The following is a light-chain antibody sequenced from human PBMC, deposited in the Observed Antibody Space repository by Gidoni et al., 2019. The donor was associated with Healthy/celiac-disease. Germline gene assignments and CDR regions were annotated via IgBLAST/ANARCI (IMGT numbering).Light chain of an antibody. V-gene: IGKV1-39*01. J-gene: IGKJ2*01. CDR2: AAS. CDR1: QSICSY. Sequence: DTPTTQSPSSLSASVGDRVTITCRASQSICSYLNWYQQKPGNAPKLLIYAASSLQSGVPSRFSGSGSGTDFTLTISSLQPEDFATYYCQQSYSTPRTFGQGTKLEIK. CDR3: QQSYSTPRT.